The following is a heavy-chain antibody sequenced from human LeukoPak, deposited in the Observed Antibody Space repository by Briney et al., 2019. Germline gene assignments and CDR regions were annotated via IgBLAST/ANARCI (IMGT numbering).Heavy chain of an antibody. V-gene: IGHV3-23*01. Sequence: GGSLRLSCAASGFTFNNYAMNWVRQAPGEGLQWVSAVSGDGHRTFYADSVKGRFTIFRDNSLNTLSLQMNSLKVEDTAVYFCAKEQDNLLLLSHFDSWGQGILVTVSA. CDR3: AKEQDNLLLLSHFDS. D-gene: IGHD1-14*01. CDR1: GFTFNNYA. CDR2: VSGDGHRT. J-gene: IGHJ4*02.